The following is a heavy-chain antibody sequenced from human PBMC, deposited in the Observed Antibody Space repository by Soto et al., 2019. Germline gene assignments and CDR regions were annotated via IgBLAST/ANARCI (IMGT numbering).Heavy chain of an antibody. D-gene: IGHD2-15*01. J-gene: IGHJ5*01. CDR3: TKSSVHCSGGSCFDF. CDR1: GFTFSSYA. V-gene: IGHV3-23*01. CDR2: ISGSGATT. Sequence: EVQLLESGGGFIQSGGSLRLSCAASGFTFSSYAMSWVGQAPGKRLEWLSLISGSGATTYYADSVKGRFIVSRDKSKNTVYLQMNSLRADDTALYYCTKSSVHCSGGSCFDFWGQGTLVTVSS.